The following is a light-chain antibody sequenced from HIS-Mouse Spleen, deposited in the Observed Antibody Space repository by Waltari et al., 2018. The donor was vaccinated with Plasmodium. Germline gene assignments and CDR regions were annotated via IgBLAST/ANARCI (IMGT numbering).Light chain of an antibody. CDR3: QSADSSGTYRV. CDR2: TDS. J-gene: IGLJ2*01. CDR1: ALPKQY. Sequence: SYELTQPPSVSVSPGQTARITCSGDALPKQYAYWYQQKPGQAPVLVIYTDSERPSGSPERFSGTSPGTTVTLTISGVQAEDEADYYCQSADSSGTYRVFGGGTKLTVL. V-gene: IGLV3-25*03.